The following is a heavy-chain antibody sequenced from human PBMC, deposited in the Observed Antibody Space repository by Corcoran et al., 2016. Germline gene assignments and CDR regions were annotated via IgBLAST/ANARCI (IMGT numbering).Heavy chain of an antibody. Sequence: EVQLVESGGGLVQPGGSLRLSCAASGFTFSNYWMHWVRQAPGKGLVWVSRINSDGSSTSYADSVRGRFTISRDNAKNTLYLQMNSLRDEDTAVYYCARRPPGIAVSAIDSWGQGTLVTVSS. D-gene: IGHD6-19*01. CDR3: ARRPPGIAVSAIDS. CDR2: INSDGSST. V-gene: IGHV3-74*01. CDR1: GFTFSNYW. J-gene: IGHJ4*02.